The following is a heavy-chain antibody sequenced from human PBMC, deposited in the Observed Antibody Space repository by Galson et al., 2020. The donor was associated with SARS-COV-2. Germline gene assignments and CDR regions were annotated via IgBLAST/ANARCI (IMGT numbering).Heavy chain of an antibody. Sequence: GGSLRLSCRASGFTFSSSAMHWVRQAPGKGLEWVAIISYDGTKRYNLDSVKGRFTISRDNSKNTLYLQMDSLTTEDTAVYYCARETDDYTSSWYHYWGQGTLVTVSS. CDR1: GFTFSSSA. J-gene: IGHJ4*02. D-gene: IGHD6-13*01. CDR2: ISYDGTKR. CDR3: ARETDDYTSSWYHY. V-gene: IGHV3-30*04.